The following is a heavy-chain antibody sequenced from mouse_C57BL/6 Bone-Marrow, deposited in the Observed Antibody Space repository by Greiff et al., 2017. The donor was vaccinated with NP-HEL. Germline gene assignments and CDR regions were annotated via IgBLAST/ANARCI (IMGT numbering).Heavy chain of an antibody. D-gene: IGHD2-12*01. Sequence: EVHLVESGGGLVQPGGSLKLSCAASGFTFSDYGMAWVRQAPRKGPEWVAFISNLAYSIYYADTVTGRFTISRENAKNTLYLEMSSLRSEDTAMYYCARRPTYYSAMDYWGQGTSVTVSS. V-gene: IGHV5-15*04. CDR3: ARRPTYYSAMDY. CDR2: ISNLAYSI. J-gene: IGHJ4*01. CDR1: GFTFSDYG.